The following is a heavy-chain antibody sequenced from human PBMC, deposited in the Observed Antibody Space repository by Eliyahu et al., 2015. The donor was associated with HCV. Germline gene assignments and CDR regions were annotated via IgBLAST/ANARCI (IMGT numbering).Heavy chain of an antibody. J-gene: IGHJ4*02. CDR1: GFXFRXYG. D-gene: IGHD3-9*01. CDR2: VSFDGRSQ. Sequence: QVQLLXSGGGVVHPGTSLRLSCAASGFXFRXYGMHWVRQSPGRGLEWISAVSFDGRSQYYTDSVKGRFTISKDNSRSTLYLQMNGLRVEDTALYYCAKMIQSSDWSDGCDYWGQGTLVTVSS. CDR3: AKMIQSSDWSDGCDY. V-gene: IGHV3-30*18.